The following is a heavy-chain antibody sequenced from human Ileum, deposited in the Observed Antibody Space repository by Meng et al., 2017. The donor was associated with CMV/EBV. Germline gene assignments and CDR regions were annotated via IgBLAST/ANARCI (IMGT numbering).Heavy chain of an antibody. D-gene: IGHD1-26*01. CDR2: VTNTGTR. CDR3: EKKNPGSPARFDP. CDR1: GGSMREYSW. V-gene: IGHV4-4*01. Sequence: VVGGSMREYSWWTWGRKRTGKGLEGIGEVTNTGTRQYNPSHKRRVVISVDGTKNQFSLKLSSVAAADTAVYSCEKKNPGSPARFDPWGQGILVTVSS. J-gene: IGHJ5*02.